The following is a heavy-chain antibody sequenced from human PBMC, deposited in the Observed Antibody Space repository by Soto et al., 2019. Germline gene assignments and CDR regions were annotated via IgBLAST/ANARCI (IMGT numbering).Heavy chain of an antibody. J-gene: IGHJ3*02. V-gene: IGHV3-30-3*01. D-gene: IGHD2-15*01. Sequence: GWSLRLSCAASGFTFSSYAMHWVRQAPGKGLEWVAFISYDGSNKYYADSVKGRFTISRDNSKNTLYLQMNSLRAEDTAVYYCARGVVVAATSAFDIWGQGTMVTVS. CDR3: ARGVVVAATSAFDI. CDR2: ISYDGSNK. CDR1: GFTFSSYA.